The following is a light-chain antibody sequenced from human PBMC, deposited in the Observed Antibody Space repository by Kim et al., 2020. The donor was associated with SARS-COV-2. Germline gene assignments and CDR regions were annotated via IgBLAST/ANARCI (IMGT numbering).Light chain of an antibody. CDR3: SSFTSSNTWV. V-gene: IGLV2-14*03. Sequence: GHSLTISCTGTSSDIGGYNYVSWYQQHPGKAPKFMIYDVSNRPSGVSNRFSGSKSGNTASLTISGLQAEDEADYYCSSFTSSNTWVFGGGTKLTVL. J-gene: IGLJ3*02. CDR2: DVS. CDR1: SSDIGGYNY.